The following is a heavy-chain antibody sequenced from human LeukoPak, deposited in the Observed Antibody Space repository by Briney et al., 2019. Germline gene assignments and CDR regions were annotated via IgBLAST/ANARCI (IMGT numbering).Heavy chain of an antibody. J-gene: IGHJ6*02. V-gene: IGHV3-7*03. CDR2: INHNGNVN. CDR3: ARGGGLDV. D-gene: IGHD3-16*01. Sequence: AGGSLRLSCEASGFTFCTYSMNWARQAPGKGLEWVASINHNGNVNYYVDSVKGRFTISRDNAKNSLYLQMSNLRAEDTAVYFCARGGGLDVWGQGATVTVSS. CDR1: GFTFCTYS.